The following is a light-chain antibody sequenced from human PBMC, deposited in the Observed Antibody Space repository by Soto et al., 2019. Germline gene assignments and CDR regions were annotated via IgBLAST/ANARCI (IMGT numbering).Light chain of an antibody. Sequence: PGEIAPLSCRASRSVGNNLAWYQQIPGQPPRLLIHSASTRATGIAGRFSGSGSGTEFTLTISGLQSEDFAVYYCQQYNDWPLTFGGGTKVDIK. V-gene: IGKV3-15*01. CDR3: QQYNDWPLT. CDR2: SAS. J-gene: IGKJ4*01. CDR1: RSVGNN.